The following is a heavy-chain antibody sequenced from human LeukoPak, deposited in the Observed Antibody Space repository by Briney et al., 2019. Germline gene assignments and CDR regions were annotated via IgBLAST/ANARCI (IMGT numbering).Heavy chain of an antibody. J-gene: IGHJ6*02. D-gene: IGHD6-19*01. V-gene: IGHV3-33*06. CDR3: AKDVYSSGWSSWGYGMDV. CDR1: GFTFSSYG. CDR2: IWYDGSNK. Sequence: GGSLRLSCAASGFTFSSYGMHWVRQAPGKGLEWVAVIWYDGSNKYYADSVKGRFTISRDNSKNTLYLQMNSLRAEDTAVYYCAKDVYSSGWSSWGYGMDVWGQGTRSPSP.